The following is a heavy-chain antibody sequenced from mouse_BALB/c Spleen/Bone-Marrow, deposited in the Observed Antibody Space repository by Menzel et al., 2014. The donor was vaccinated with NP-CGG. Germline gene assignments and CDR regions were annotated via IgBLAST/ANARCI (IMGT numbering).Heavy chain of an antibody. CDR1: GFNIKDTY. CDR2: IDPANGNT. D-gene: IGHD2-14*01. V-gene: IGHV14-3*02. CDR3: ARYDYRYSWFAY. J-gene: IGHJ3*01. Sequence: EVKLVDSGAELVKPGASVKLSCTASGFNIKDTYMHWVKQRPEQGLEWIGRIDPANGNTKYDPRFQGKATITTDTSSNTAYLQLRSLTSEDTAVYYCARYDYRYSWFAYWGQGTLVTVSA.